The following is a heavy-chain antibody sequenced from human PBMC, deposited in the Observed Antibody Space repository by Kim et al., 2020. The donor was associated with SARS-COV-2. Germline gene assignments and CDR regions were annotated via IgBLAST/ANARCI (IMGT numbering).Heavy chain of an antibody. J-gene: IGHJ3*01. Sequence: LSLTCAAPGFTFSKFAMSWVRQAPGKGLEWVSIISVSGDITYYADSVKGRFTISRDNSKSTLYLQLSSLRAEDTALYYCAKGGSTSGYAFDLWGQGTLVTVSS. CDR1: GFTFSKFA. D-gene: IGHD2-2*01. V-gene: IGHV3-23*01. CDR2: ISVSGDIT. CDR3: AKGGSTSGYAFDL.